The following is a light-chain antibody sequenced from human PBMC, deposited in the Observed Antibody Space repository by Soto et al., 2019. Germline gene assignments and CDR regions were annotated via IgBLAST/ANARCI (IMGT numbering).Light chain of an antibody. V-gene: IGKV3-15*01. J-gene: IGKJ1*01. CDR3: QQYNNWPPWT. CDR1: QRVSSN. Sequence: EIVMTQSPATLSVSPVERATLSCRASQRVSSNLAWYQQKPGQAPSLLIYGASTRATGIPARFSGSGSGTEFTLTISSQQSQDFAVYYCQQYNNWPPWTFGQGTKVEIK. CDR2: GAS.